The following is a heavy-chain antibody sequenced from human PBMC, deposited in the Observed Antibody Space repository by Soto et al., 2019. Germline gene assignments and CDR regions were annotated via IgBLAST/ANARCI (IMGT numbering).Heavy chain of an antibody. Sequence: PSETLSLTCTVSGGSISSSSYYWGWIRQPPGKGLEWIGSIYYSGSTYYNPSLKSRVTISVDTSKNQFSLKLSSVTAADTAVYYCARQKATIFGVPGDKRFDYWGQGTLVTVSS. D-gene: IGHD3-3*01. J-gene: IGHJ4*02. CDR3: ARQKATIFGVPGDKRFDY. V-gene: IGHV4-39*01. CDR1: GGSISSSSYY. CDR2: IYYSGST.